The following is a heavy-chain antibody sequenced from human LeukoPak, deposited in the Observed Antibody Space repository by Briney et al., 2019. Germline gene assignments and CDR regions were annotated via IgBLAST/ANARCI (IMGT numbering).Heavy chain of an antibody. J-gene: IGHJ4*02. D-gene: IGHD2-2*01. V-gene: IGHV4-30-2*01. CDR1: GGSISSGGYS. Sequence: SETLSLTCAVSGGSISSGGYSWSWIRQPPGKGLEWIGYIYHSGSTYYNPSLKSRVTISVDRSKNQFSLKLSSVTAADTAVYYCARGEYQLLSGWGQGTLVTVSS. CDR2: IYHSGST. CDR3: ARGEYQLLSG.